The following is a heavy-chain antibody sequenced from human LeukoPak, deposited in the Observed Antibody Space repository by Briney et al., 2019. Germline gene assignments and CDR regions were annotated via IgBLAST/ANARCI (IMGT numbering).Heavy chain of an antibody. CDR1: GGSFTGYY. CDR3: ARDMTTTPGAYDY. J-gene: IGHJ4*02. D-gene: IGHD4-11*01. Sequence: SEALSLTCAVSGGSFTGYYWSWIRQPPGKGLEWIGEISHAGSTTYNPSLKSRVIISLDTSKNHVSLSLSSLTAADTAVYYCARDMTTTPGAYDYWGQGALVTVSS. V-gene: IGHV4-34*01. CDR2: ISHAGST.